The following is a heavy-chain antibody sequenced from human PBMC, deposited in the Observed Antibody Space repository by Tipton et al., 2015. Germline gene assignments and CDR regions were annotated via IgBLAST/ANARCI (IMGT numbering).Heavy chain of an antibody. J-gene: IGHJ4*02. D-gene: IGHD6-19*01. CDR3: VKGVTVAGMFDY. Sequence: QLVQSGGSVVQPGRSLRLSCAASELTVSSNYMSWVRQAPGKGLEWISYIGGSSRTIYYADSVKGRFTISRDNAKNSLYLQMNSLRAEDTALYYCVKGVTVAGMFDYWGQGTLVAVSS. CDR2: IGGSSRTI. V-gene: IGHV3-48*04. CDR1: ELTVSSNY.